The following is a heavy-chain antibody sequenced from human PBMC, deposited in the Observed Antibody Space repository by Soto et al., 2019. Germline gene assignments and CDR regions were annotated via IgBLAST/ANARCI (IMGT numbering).Heavy chain of an antibody. CDR2: IHHDGTT. V-gene: IGHV4-4*03. J-gene: IGHJ6*02. Sequence: QVQLQQSGPGLVKPPGTLSLSCAVSDGSITRNNWCTWVRQPPGKGLEWIGDIHHDGTTNYNPSLKSRATISVDESKNQFYLRLSSVTAADTAVYYCARGYYGSGGYVMDVWGPGTTVTVSS. CDR3: ARGYYGSGGYVMDV. CDR1: DGSITRNNW. D-gene: IGHD3-10*01.